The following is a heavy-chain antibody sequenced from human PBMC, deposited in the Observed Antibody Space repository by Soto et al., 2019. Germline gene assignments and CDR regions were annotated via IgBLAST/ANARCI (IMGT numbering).Heavy chain of an antibody. CDR1: GYSFRSYG. J-gene: IGHJ3*01. CDR3: ARDFYETRGHWHDVFDV. Sequence: QVQLVQSGAEGKKPGASVKVSCKASGYSFRSYGISWVRQAPGQGLEWMGWISTAKGETNYAQKFQGRVTMTTDTSTSTVFMEVTSLRFDETAVYYCARDFYETRGHWHDVFDVWGQGTMVTVSS. D-gene: IGHD3-22*01. CDR2: ISTAKGET. V-gene: IGHV1-18*01.